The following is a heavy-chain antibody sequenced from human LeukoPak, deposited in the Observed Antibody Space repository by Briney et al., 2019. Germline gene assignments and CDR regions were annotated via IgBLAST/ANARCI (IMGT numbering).Heavy chain of an antibody. CDR1: GGSIKTYY. CDR3: VRDQSEFDS. J-gene: IGHJ4*02. Sequence: SETLSLTCSVSGGSIKTYYWTWIRQPPGKGLEWIGYIHYSGSTDSNPSLMGRVTISLDTSRSQFSLELRSVTAADTAVYYCVRDQSEFDSWGQGTVVTVSS. CDR2: IHYSGST. V-gene: IGHV4-59*01.